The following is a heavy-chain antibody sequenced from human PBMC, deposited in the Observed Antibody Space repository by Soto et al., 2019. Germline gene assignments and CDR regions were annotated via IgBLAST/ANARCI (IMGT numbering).Heavy chain of an antibody. Sequence: SGGSLRLSCAASGFTFSSYAMHWVRQAPGKGLEWVAVISYDGSNKYYADSVKGRFTISRDNSKNTLYLQMNSLRAEDTAVYYCARVFDRTGVVPAALGERYYYYYGMDVWGQGTTVTVSS. D-gene: IGHD2-2*01. V-gene: IGHV3-30-3*01. J-gene: IGHJ6*02. CDR2: ISYDGSNK. CDR1: GFTFSSYA. CDR3: ARVFDRTGVVPAALGERYYYYYGMDV.